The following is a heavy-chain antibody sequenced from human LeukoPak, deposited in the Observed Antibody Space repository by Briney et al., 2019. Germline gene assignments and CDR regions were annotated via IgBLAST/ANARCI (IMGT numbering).Heavy chain of an antibody. V-gene: IGHV4-34*01. CDR2: INHSGST. CDR1: GGSLSGYY. CDR3: ARRLRRITMIVVVTKGGYFDY. D-gene: IGHD3-22*01. J-gene: IGHJ4*02. Sequence: SETLSLTCAVYGGSLSGYYWSWLRQPPGKGLEWIGEINHSGSTNYNPSLKSRVTISVDTSKNQFSLKLSSVTAADTAVYYCARRLRRITMIVVVTKGGYFDYWGQGTLVTVSS.